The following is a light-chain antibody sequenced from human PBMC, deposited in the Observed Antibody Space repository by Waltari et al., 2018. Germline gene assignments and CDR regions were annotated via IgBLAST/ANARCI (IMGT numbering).Light chain of an antibody. CDR3: SSYASSNTRV. V-gene: IGLV2-14*03. CDR1: SSDVGSYNY. Sequence: QSALTQAASVSGSPGKPISIPCTGTSSDVGSYNYASWYQQHQGKAPKLIIYDVSNRPSRGSNRFSRSKAGNTASRTSSGLQAEDEADYYCSSYASSNTRVFGGGTNLTVL. J-gene: IGLJ3*02. CDR2: DVS.